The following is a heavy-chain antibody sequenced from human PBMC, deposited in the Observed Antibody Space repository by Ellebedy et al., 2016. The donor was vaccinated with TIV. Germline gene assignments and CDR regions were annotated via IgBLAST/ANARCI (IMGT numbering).Heavy chain of an antibody. Sequence: PGGSLRLSCAASGFTFSSYAMHWVRQAPGKGLEWVAIISYDGSNKYYADSVKGRFTISRDNSKNTLYLQMNSLRADDTAVYYCARDPASLRNGPPATDYYYYGMDVWGQGTTVTVSS. CDR2: ISYDGSNK. J-gene: IGHJ6*02. V-gene: IGHV3-30*01. CDR3: ARDPASLRNGPPATDYYYYGMDV. CDR1: GFTFSSYA. D-gene: IGHD2-2*01.